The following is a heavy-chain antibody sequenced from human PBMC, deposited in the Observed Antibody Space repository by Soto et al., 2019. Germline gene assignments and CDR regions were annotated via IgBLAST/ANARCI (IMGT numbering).Heavy chain of an antibody. CDR1: GFTFSTYG. CDR2: ISGSGGRT. J-gene: IGHJ4*02. Sequence: EVQLLESGGGLVQPGGSLRLCCAASGFTFSTYGMNWVRQAPGKGLDWVSGISGSGGRTDYADSVKGRFTISRDNSKNTVYLQMTSLRAEDTAVYYCAKPGYSRAWYRNFDYWGQGTLVTVSS. CDR3: AKPGYSRAWYRNFDY. V-gene: IGHV3-23*01. D-gene: IGHD6-19*01.